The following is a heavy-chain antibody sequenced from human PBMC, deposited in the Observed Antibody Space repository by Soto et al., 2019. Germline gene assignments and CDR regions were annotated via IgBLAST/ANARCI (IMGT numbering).Heavy chain of an antibody. D-gene: IGHD6-6*01. CDR1: GYSFSTYA. J-gene: IGHJ5*02. Sequence: EVQLLESGGGLVQPGGSLRLSCAASGYSFSTYAMSWVRQAPGKGLEWVSGISAGGGSPFIADSVKVRFIISRDNAKDTLYLQMNSLTGEDTAIYYCVKHAEYQLVSWFDPWGQGTLVTVSS. CDR2: ISAGGGSP. V-gene: IGHV3-23*01. CDR3: VKHAEYQLVSWFDP.